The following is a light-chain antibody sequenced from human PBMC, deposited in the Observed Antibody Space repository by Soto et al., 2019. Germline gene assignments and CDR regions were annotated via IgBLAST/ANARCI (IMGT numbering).Light chain of an antibody. Sequence: QSALTQPRSVSGSPGQTVTISCTGSSSDVGSSNYMSRYQQHPGEAPKLVIYDVAQRPSGVPDRLSGSGSGKTASLTISGLQPDDEADYYCCSYAGSDTLIFGSGTKVTVL. CDR2: DVA. J-gene: IGLJ1*01. CDR3: CSYAGSDTLI. V-gene: IGLV2-11*01. CDR1: SSDVGSSNY.